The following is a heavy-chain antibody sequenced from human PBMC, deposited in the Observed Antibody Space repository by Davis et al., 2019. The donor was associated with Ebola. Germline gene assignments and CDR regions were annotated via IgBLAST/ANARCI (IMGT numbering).Heavy chain of an antibody. CDR2: IYYSGST. D-gene: IGHD3-22*01. V-gene: IGHV4-61*01. J-gene: IGHJ4*02. CDR1: GYSISSGYY. CDR3: AKDHYDSSGFFASH. Sequence: MPSETLSLTCTVSGYSISSGYYWSWIRQPPGKGLEWIGYIYYSGSTNYNPSLKSRVTISVDTSKNQFSLKLSSVTAADTAVYYCAKDHYDSSGFFASHWGQGTLVTVSS.